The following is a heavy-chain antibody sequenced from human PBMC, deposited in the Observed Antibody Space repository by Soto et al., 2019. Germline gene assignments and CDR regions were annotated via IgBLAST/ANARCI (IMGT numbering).Heavy chain of an antibody. CDR2: ISYDGSNK. CDR1: GFTFSSYA. CDR3: AIDGRAVAAYHGMDD. J-gene: IGHJ6*02. Sequence: QVQLVESGGGVVQPGRSLRLSCAASGFTFSSYAMHWDRQAPGKGLEWVAAISYDGSNKYYADSVKGRFTISREHSKSTLYRQTNSLTAEDTAVYYCAIDGRAVAAYHGMDDWGRRSKGTVS. V-gene: IGHV3-30-3*01. D-gene: IGHD6-19*01.